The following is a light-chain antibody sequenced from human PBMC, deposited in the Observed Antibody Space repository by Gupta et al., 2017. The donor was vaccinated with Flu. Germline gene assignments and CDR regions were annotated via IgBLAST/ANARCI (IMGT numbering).Light chain of an antibody. CDR1: QVIWHNQGIRD. CDR2: LAS. CDR3: EHYCTTPCT. V-gene: IGKV2-28*01. J-gene: IGKJ2*02. Sequence: VTPEQPASKARRASQVIWHNQGIRDLDWYRQKPGQAPELLLYLASKRASGVPGRFSGSGSGTDFTLTISRLEPEDVGVYHCEHYCTTPCTVGQGTKLEIK.